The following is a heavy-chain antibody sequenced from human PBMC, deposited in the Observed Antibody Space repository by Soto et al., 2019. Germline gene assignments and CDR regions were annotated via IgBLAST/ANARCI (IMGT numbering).Heavy chain of an antibody. Sequence: SVKVSCKASGGTFTTYTTTWVRQAPGQGLEWMGGIIPVFVTPNYAQKFQGRLTITADASTSTVYMELSSLRSEDTAMYYCASDFTGGSYASWGQGTLVTVSS. D-gene: IGHD1-26*01. CDR1: GGTFTTYT. V-gene: IGHV1-69*13. CDR3: ASDFTGGSYAS. CDR2: IIPVFVTP. J-gene: IGHJ5*01.